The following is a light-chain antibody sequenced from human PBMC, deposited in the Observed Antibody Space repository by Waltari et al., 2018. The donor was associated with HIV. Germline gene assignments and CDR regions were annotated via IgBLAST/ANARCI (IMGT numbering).Light chain of an antibody. CDR2: SNN. CDR3: SAWDSSLRAQV. CDR1: SDNVPNQA. J-gene: IGLJ3*02. V-gene: IGLV10-54*01. Sequence: AGLPQPPSVSKGLRQTATLTCPRTSDNVPNQAANWLQLRQGHPPKLLSYSNNDRPSGIAERLSASRSGSTASLTITGLQPEDEADYYCSAWDSSLRAQVFGGGTKLTVL.